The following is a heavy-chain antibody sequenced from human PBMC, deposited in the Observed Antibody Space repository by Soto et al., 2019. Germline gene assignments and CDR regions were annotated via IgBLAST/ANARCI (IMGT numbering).Heavy chain of an antibody. D-gene: IGHD3-22*01. J-gene: IGHJ3*02. Sequence: SLRLSCAASGFTFDDFAMHWIRQAPGKGLEWVSGISWNSGSIGYADSVKGRFTISRDNAKNSLYLQMNSLRAEDTALYYCAKDLTYYYDSSGFDAFGIWGQGTMVTVSS. V-gene: IGHV3-9*01. CDR3: AKDLTYYYDSSGFDAFGI. CDR1: GFTFDDFA. CDR2: ISWNSGSI.